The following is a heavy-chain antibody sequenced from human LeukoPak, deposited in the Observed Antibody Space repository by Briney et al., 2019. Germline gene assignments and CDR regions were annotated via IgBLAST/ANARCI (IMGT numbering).Heavy chain of an antibody. V-gene: IGHV1-2*02. CDR1: GYTFTGYY. CDR3: ARVEGDGYNFIYY. J-gene: IGHJ4*02. CDR2: INPNSGGT. D-gene: IGHD5-24*01. Sequence: ASVTVSCKASGYTFTGYYMHWVRQAPGQGLEWMGWINPNSGGTNYAQKFQGRVTMTRDTSISTAYMELSRLRSEDTAVYYCARVEGDGYNFIYYWGQGTLVTVSS.